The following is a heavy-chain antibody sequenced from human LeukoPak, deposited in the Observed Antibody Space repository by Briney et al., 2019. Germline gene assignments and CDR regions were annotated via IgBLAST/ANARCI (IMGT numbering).Heavy chain of an antibody. CDR2: INPSGGST. Sequence: ASVKVSCKASGYTLTSYYMHWVRQAPGQGLEWMGIINPSGGSTSYAQKFQGRVTMTRDTSTSTVYMELSSLRSEDTAVYYCAREHGTAMVSNWGQGTLVTVSS. D-gene: IGHD5-18*01. CDR1: GYTLTSYY. CDR3: AREHGTAMVSN. V-gene: IGHV1-46*01. J-gene: IGHJ4*02.